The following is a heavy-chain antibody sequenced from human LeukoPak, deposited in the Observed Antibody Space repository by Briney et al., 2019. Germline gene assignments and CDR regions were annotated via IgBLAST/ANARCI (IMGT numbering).Heavy chain of an antibody. D-gene: IGHD5-18*01. CDR3: ARHLYSYAYPYYFDY. CDR2: IYYSGST. Sequence: SETLSLTCTVSGGSISSSGYYWGWVRQPPGKGLEWIGSIYYSGSTYYNPSLKSRVTISVDTSKNQFSLKLSSVTAADTAVYYCARHLYSYAYPYYFDYWGQGTLVTVSS. CDR1: GGSISSSGYY. V-gene: IGHV4-39*01. J-gene: IGHJ4*02.